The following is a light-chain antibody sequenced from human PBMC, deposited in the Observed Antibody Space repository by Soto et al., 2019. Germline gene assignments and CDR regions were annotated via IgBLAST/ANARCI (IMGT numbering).Light chain of an antibody. CDR3: MQALQTPLT. Sequence: DLVMTQSPLSLPVTPGEPASISCRSSQSLLYSNGYTYLDWYLQKPGQSPQLLIYLGSNRASGVPDRFSGSGSGTDFTLKISRVEAEDVGVYYCMQALQTPLTFGGGTEVQIK. V-gene: IGKV2-28*01. CDR1: QSLLYSNGYTY. J-gene: IGKJ4*01. CDR2: LGS.